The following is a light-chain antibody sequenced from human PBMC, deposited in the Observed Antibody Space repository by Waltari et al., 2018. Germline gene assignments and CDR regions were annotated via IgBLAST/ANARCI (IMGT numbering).Light chain of an antibody. J-gene: IGKJ4*01. CDR1: QSLLHSNGNNY. CDR2: FGS. V-gene: IGKV2-28*01. CDR3: MQGRQTPLT. Sequence: DIVMTQSPLSLPVTPGEPASISCRSSQSLLHSNGNNYVNWYLQRPGQSPQLLIYFGSNRASGVPDRFSGSGSGTDFTLKISRVETEDVGVYYCMQGRQTPLTFGGGTKVEIK.